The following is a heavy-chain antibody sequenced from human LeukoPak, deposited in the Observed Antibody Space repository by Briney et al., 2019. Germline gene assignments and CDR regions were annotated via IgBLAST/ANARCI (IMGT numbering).Heavy chain of an antibody. V-gene: IGHV3-30-3*01. D-gene: IGHD3-3*01. CDR2: ISYDGSNK. CDR3: ARDLYDFWSGYYTPLDY. CDR1: GFTFSSYA. J-gene: IGHJ4*02. Sequence: GGSLRLSCAASGFTFSSYAMHWVRQAPGKGLEWVAVISYDGSNKYYADSVKGRFTISRDNSKNTLYLQMNSLRAEDTAVYYCARDLYDFWSGYYTPLDYWGQGTLVTVSS.